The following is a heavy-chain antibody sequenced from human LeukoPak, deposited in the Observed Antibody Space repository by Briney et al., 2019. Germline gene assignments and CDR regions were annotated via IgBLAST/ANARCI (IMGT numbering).Heavy chain of an antibody. CDR2: IGPTGTDR. Sequence: GGSLRLSCAASGFTFSSCGFNWVRQAPGKGLEWVSSIGPTGTDRYYADSVRGRFTISRDNAKNPMYLQMDSLRDEDTAVYYCATETIGRHYDYWGQGTLLTVSS. V-gene: IGHV3-21*01. D-gene: IGHD1-14*01. J-gene: IGHJ4*02. CDR3: ATETIGRHYDY. CDR1: GFTFSSCG.